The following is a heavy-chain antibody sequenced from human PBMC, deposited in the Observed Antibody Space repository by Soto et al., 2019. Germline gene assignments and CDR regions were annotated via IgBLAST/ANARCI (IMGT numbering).Heavy chain of an antibody. V-gene: IGHV1-2*04. CDR1: GYTFTGYY. CDR3: ARDRGGYSYGKYYFDY. J-gene: IGHJ4*02. Sequence: SVKVSCKASGYTFTGYYMHWVRQAPGQGLEWMGWINPNSGGTNYAQKFQGWVTMPRDTSISTAYMELSRLRSDDTAVYYCARDRGGYSYGKYYFDYWGQGTLVPVSS. CDR2: INPNSGGT. D-gene: IGHD5-18*01.